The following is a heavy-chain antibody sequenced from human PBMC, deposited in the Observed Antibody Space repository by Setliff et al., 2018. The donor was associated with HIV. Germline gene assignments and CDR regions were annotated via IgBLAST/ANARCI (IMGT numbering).Heavy chain of an antibody. CDR3: ARVPHRVVGTTTLLYHFDY. Sequence: PSETLSLTCTVSGGSISSHYWSWIRQPPGKGLEWIGYIYYSGSTNYNPSLKSRVTMSVDTSKNQFSLKLDSVTAADTAVYYCARVPHRVVGTTTLLYHFDYWGLGTLVTVSS. V-gene: IGHV4-59*11. CDR2: IYYSGST. D-gene: IGHD1-26*01. J-gene: IGHJ4*02. CDR1: GGSISSHY.